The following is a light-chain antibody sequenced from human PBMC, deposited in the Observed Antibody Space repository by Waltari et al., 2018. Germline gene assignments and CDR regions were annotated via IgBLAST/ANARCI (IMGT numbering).Light chain of an antibody. V-gene: IGLV2-23*01. CDR2: EGS. CDR3: CSYAGSSTLV. J-gene: IGLJ2*01. CDR1: SSAVGSYIL. Sequence: QSALTQPASVSGSPGQSITISCTGNSSAVGSYILVSWYQQHPGKAPKLMIYEGSKRPSGVSNRFSGSKSGNTASLTISGLQAEDEADYYCCSYAGSSTLVFGGGTKLTVL.